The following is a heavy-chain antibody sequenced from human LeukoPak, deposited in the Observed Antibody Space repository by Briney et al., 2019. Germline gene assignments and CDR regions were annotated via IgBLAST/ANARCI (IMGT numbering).Heavy chain of an antibody. J-gene: IGHJ4*02. CDR1: GGSFSGYY. V-gene: IGHV4-34*01. CDR3: AGRRVTTRIVDFDY. D-gene: IGHD4-17*01. Sequence: PSETLSLTCAVYGGSFSGYYWSWIRQPPGKGLEWIGEINHSGSTNYNPSLKSRVTVSVDTSKNQFSLKLSSVTAADTAVYYCAGRRVTTRIVDFDYWGQGTLVTVSS. CDR2: INHSGST.